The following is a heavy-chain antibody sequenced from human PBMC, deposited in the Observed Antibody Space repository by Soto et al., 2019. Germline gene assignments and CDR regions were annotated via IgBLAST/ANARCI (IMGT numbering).Heavy chain of an antibody. J-gene: IGHJ5*02. CDR1: GYSFTNSW. V-gene: IGHV5-10-1*01. Sequence: GESLKISCKGSGYSFTNSWITWVRYMPGQGLEWMGRIDPSDSYTTYSPSFHGHVTISADKSISTAYLQWSSLKASDTAIYYCARRESGYCSGGTCSVLASWGQGTLVTVSS. D-gene: IGHD2-15*01. CDR3: ARRESGYCSGGTCSVLAS. CDR2: IDPSDSYT.